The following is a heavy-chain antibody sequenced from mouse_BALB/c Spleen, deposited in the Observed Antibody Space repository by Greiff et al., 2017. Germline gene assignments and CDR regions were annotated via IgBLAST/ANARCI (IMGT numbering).Heavy chain of an antibody. CDR1: GFTFSSYA. CDR2: ISSGGST. CDR3: AREYGPLDY. J-gene: IGHJ2*01. Sequence: EVMLVESGGGLVKPGGSLKLSCAASGFTFSSYAMSWVRQTPEKRLEWVASISSGGSTYYPDSVKGRFTISRDNARNILYLQMSSLRSEDTAMYYCAREYGPLDYWGQGTTLTVSS. V-gene: IGHV5-6-5*01. D-gene: IGHD1-1*01.